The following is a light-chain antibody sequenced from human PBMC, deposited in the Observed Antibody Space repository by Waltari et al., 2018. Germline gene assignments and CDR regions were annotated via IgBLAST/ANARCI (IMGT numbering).Light chain of an antibody. CDR3: QQTNTFPFT. V-gene: IGKV1-12*01. J-gene: IGKJ2*01. CDR1: QDIGRW. Sequence: DIQMIPSPSSVSASLGDRVTITCRARQDIGRWLAWYQHKPGRAPTLLIFAASSLQNGVPSRFSGSGSGTYFTLTINSLQPEDFATYYCQQTNTFPFTFGQGTKLEIK. CDR2: AAS.